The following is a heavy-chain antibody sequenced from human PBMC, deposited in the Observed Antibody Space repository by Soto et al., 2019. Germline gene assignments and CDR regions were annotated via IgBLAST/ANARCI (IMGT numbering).Heavy chain of an antibody. CDR1: ACPISGHL. Sequence: APTLPLSPTGSACPISGHLWTLFRQSPGKGLEWIGYIYYSGNTNYNPSLKSRVTISVATSKTQFSLKLTSVTAADTAVYYCARGRPRDGYNSGHSDFDIWGQGTMVS. CDR2: IYYSGNT. J-gene: IGHJ3*02. V-gene: IGHV4-59*11. CDR3: ARGRPRDGYNSGHSDFDI. D-gene: IGHD5-12*01.